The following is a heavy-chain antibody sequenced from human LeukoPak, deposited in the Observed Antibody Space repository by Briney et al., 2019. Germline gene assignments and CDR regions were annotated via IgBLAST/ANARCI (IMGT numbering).Heavy chain of an antibody. CDR1: GFTFSNAY. D-gene: IGHD4-23*01. Sequence: GGSLRLSCAASGFTFSNAYMNWVRQAPGKGLEWVGRIKPKTDGETTEYAAPVKGRFSISRDDSKNTLYLQMNSLKTEDTAVYYCTTKGSNFEFDYWGQGTLVTVSS. J-gene: IGHJ4*02. CDR2: IKPKTDGETT. CDR3: TTKGSNFEFDY. V-gene: IGHV3-15*07.